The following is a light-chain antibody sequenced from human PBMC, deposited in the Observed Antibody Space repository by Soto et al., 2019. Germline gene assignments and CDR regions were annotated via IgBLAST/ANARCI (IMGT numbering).Light chain of an antibody. CDR2: GNS. CDR1: SSNIGAGYD. Sequence: QSVLTQPPSVSGDPGQRVTISCTGSSSNIGAGYDVHWYQQLPGTAPKLLIYGNSNRPAGVPERFSGSKSGTSASLAITGLQAEDEADYYCQSYDSSLSAHVVFGGGTKVTVL. V-gene: IGLV1-40*01. CDR3: QSYDSSLSAHVV. J-gene: IGLJ2*01.